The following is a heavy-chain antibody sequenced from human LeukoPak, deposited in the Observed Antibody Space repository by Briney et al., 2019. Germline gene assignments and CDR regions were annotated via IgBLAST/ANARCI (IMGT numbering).Heavy chain of an antibody. CDR1: GYTFTSYG. D-gene: IGHD3-22*01. CDR3: ARDREPFYYYDSSGYLDFDY. J-gene: IGHJ4*02. Sequence: ASVKVSCKASGYTFTSYGISWVRQAPGQGLEWMGWISAYNGNTNYAQKLQGRVTMTTDTSTSTAYMELSSLRSEDTAVYYCARDREPFYYYDSSGYLDFDYWGQGTLVTVSS. V-gene: IGHV1-18*01. CDR2: ISAYNGNT.